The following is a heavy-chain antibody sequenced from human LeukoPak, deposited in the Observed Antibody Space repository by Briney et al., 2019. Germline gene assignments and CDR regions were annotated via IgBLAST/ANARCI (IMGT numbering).Heavy chain of an antibody. Sequence: ASVKVSCKASGYTFTDYYMHWVRQAPGQGLEWMGWINPNSGGTNYAQKFQGRITMTRDTSINTAYMELTRLRSDGTAVYYCARMLAPATAIHGRLGVHLPYWGQGTLVTVSS. D-gene: IGHD2-2*02. J-gene: IGHJ4*02. CDR3: ARMLAPATAIHGRLGVHLPY. CDR1: GYTFTDYY. CDR2: INPNSGGT. V-gene: IGHV1-2*02.